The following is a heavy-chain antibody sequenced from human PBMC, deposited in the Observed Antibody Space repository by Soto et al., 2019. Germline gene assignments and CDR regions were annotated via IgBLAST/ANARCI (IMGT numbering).Heavy chain of an antibody. CDR2: ISSSSRII. V-gene: IGHV3-48*02. J-gene: IGHJ3*02. CDR1: GFTFRSYS. CDR3: AREYAYAFDI. Sequence: EVQLVESGGGLVQPGGSLRLSCAASGFTFRSYSINWVRQAPGKGLEWVSYISSSSRIISYADSVKGRFTISRDNAKNSLYLEMNSLRDEDTALSYCAREYAYAFDIWGQGTMVTVSS.